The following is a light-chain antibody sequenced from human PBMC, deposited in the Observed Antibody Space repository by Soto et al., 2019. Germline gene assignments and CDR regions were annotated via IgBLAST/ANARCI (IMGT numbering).Light chain of an antibody. CDR2: TDI. V-gene: IGLV1-44*01. CDR1: GSNIRPNS. CDR3: AAWDDRLNGCV. J-gene: IGLJ2*01. Sequence: QSVPTQPPSVSGTPGQRVTISCPGGGSNIRPNSVNWYQRLSGKAPNLLIYTDIHRPAGVHDRFSVSKSATSASLAISGPQSEDEADYYCAAWDDRLNGCVFGGGTQLTVL.